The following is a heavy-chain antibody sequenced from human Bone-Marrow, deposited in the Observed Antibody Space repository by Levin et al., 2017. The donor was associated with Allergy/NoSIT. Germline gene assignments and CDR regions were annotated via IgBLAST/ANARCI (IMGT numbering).Heavy chain of an antibody. V-gene: IGHV2-5*01. CDR1: GFSLSTCGVG. CDR3: ARRGDSRDQPDA. Sequence: QTLSLTCTFSGFSLSTCGVGGGWIRQPPGKALEWLAPIYWNDKKRYSLSLKSTITIIKDTSKNHVVLIMTNMNPEDTATYCCARRGDSRDQPDAWGQGTLVTVSS. J-gene: IGHJ5*02. CDR2: IYWNDKK.